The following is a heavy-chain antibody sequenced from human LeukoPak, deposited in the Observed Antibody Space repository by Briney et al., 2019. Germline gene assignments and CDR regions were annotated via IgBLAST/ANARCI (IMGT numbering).Heavy chain of an antibody. CDR2: IYYSGST. CDR3: ARERYSGSH. V-gene: IGHV4-59*12. D-gene: IGHD1-26*01. J-gene: IGHJ4*02. CDR1: GGSISSYY. Sequence: SETLSLTCTVSGGSISSYYWSWIRQPPGKGLEWIGYIYYSGSTNYNPSLKSRLTISVDASKNQFSLKLSSVTAADTAVYYCARERYSGSHWGQGTLVTVSS.